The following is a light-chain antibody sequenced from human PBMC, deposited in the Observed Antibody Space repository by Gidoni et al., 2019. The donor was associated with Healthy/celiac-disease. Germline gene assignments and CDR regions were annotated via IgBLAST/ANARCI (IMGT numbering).Light chain of an antibody. CDR3: CSYAGSSTSLYV. CDR1: SSDVGSYHL. J-gene: IGLJ1*01. V-gene: IGLV2-23*02. Sequence: QSALTQPASVSGSPGQSITISCTGTSSDVGSYHLVSWYQQHPVKAPKLMIYEVSKRLSGVSNRFSGSKSGNTASLTISWLQAEDEADYYCCSYAGSSTSLYVFGTGTKVTVL. CDR2: EVS.